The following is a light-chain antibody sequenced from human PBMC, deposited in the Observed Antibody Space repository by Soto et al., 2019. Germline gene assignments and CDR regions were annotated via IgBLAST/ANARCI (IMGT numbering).Light chain of an antibody. CDR1: QSISSW. Sequence: DIQMTQSPSTLSASVGDRVTITCRASQSISSWLAWYQQKPGKAPKLLIYKASSLESGVPSRFSGSGSGTXXXXTXXSLQPDDFATYYCQQYNSFPTFGQGTKVEIK. V-gene: IGKV1-5*03. CDR3: QQYNSFPT. CDR2: KAS. J-gene: IGKJ1*01.